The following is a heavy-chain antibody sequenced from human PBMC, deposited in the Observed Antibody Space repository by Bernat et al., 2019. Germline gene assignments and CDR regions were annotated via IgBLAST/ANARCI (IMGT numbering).Heavy chain of an antibody. CDR2: IYRDGSI. CDR1: GFFVSNSY. Sequence: EVQLVETGGGLIQPGGSLRLSCAASGFFVSNSYMTWVRQAPGKGLEWVSFIYRDGSIYYAYSVKGRFSISRDPSNNMVYLQMNGLRAEDTAVYYCSREVRSWSSYYRHYFFDYWGQGNAVTV. D-gene: IGHD3-3*01. CDR3: SREVRSWSSYYRHYFFDY. V-gene: IGHV3-53*05. J-gene: IGHJ4*02.